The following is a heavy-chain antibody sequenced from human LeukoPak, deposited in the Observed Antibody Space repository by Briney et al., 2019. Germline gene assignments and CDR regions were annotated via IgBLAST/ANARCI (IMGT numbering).Heavy chain of an antibody. CDR2: ISSSRSYI. J-gene: IGHJ4*02. CDR3: ARDFLYRGYYAPIDY. Sequence: GGSLRLSCAASGFTFSSYSMNWVRQAPGKGLEWVSSISSSRSYIYYADSVKGRFTISRDNAKNSLYLQMNSLRAEDTAVYYCARDFLYRGYYAPIDYWGQGTLVTVSS. D-gene: IGHD3-22*01. V-gene: IGHV3-21*01. CDR1: GFTFSSYS.